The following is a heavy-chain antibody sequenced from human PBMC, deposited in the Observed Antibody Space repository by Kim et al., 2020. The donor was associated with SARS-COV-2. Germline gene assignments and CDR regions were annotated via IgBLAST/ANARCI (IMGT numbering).Heavy chain of an antibody. CDR2: SDCSADSI. Sequence: GGSLRLSCVASGFTFSDHEMNWVRQAPGKGLEWVSDSDCSADSIGYADSVKGRFAISRDNTKDSLYLQMNSLTVEDTAIYYCVKSLLPTCRIHFDHGGQRTLHTVSS. CDR1: GFTFSDHE. V-gene: IGHV3-48*03. J-gene: IGHJ4*02. CDR3: VKSLLPTCRIHFDH.